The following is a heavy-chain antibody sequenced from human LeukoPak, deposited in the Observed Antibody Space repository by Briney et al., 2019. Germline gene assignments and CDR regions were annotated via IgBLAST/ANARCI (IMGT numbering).Heavy chain of an antibody. V-gene: IGHV3-23*01. D-gene: IGHD2-21*02. CDR1: GFTFSTYT. CDR3: AKASTTHCGGDCYPIFDY. Sequence: GGSLRLSCAASGFTFSTYTMSWVRQAPGKGLEWVSAISGSGGTTNYAGSVKGRFTISRDNSKNTLYLQMNSLRAEDTAVYYCAKASTTHCGGDCYPIFDYSGQRTLVTVSS. CDR2: ISGSGGTT. J-gene: IGHJ4*02.